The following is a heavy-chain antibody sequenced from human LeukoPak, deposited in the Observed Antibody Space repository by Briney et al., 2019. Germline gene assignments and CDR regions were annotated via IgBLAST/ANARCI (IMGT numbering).Heavy chain of an antibody. CDR3: AKAGEYYYDSSGYLSGDAFDI. D-gene: IGHD3-22*01. CDR1: GFTFSSYA. CDR2: ISGSDGST. Sequence: PGGSLRLSCAASGFTFSSYAMSWVRQAPGKGLEWVSAISGSDGSTYYADSVKGRFTISRDNSKNTLYLQMNSLRAEDTAVYYCAKAGEYYYDSSGYLSGDAFDIWGQGTMVTVSS. V-gene: IGHV3-23*01. J-gene: IGHJ3*02.